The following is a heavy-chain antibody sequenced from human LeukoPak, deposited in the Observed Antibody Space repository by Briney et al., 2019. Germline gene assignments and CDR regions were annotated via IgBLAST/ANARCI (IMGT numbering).Heavy chain of an antibody. D-gene: IGHD5-24*01. J-gene: IGHJ3*02. CDR2: IKQDGSEK. Sequence: PGGSLRLSCAGSGFTFSSYWMSWVRQAPGKGLEWVANIKQDGSEKYYVDSVKGRFTISRDNAKNSLYLQMNSLRAEDTAVYYCARPLQLPRDAFDIWGQGTMVTVSS. V-gene: IGHV3-7*01. CDR1: GFTFSSYW. CDR3: ARPLQLPRDAFDI.